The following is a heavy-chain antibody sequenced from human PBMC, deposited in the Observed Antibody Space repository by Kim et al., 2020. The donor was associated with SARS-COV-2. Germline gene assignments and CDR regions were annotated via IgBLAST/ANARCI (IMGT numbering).Heavy chain of an antibody. CDR1: GFTFSGSA. CDR2: IRSKANSYAT. D-gene: IGHD6-13*01. J-gene: IGHJ3*02. CDR3: ARGQQLAEDAFDI. V-gene: IGHV3-73*01. Sequence: GGSLRLSCAASGFTFSGSAIHWVRQASGKGLEWVGRIRSKANSYATAYAASVKGRFTISRDNSKNTLYLQMNSLRAEDTAVYYCARGQQLAEDAFDIWGQGTMVTVSS.